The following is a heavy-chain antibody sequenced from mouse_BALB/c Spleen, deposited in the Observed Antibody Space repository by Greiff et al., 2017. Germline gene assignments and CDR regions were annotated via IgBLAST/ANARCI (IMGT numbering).Heavy chain of an antibody. D-gene: IGHD2-4*01. CDR1: GFNIKDTY. V-gene: IGHV14-3*02. J-gene: IGHJ4*01. CDR2: IDPANGNT. Sequence: VQLQQPGAELVKPGASVKLSCTASGFNIKDTYMHWVKQRPEQGLEWIGRIDPANGNTKYDPKFQGKATITADTSSNTAYLQLSSLTSEDTAFYYCASTMRYAMDYWGQGTSVTVSS. CDR3: ASTMRYAMDY.